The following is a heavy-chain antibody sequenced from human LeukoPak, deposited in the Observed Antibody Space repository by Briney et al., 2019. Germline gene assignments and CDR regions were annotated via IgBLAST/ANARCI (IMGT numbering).Heavy chain of an antibody. V-gene: IGHV1-2*02. CDR1: GYTFTSYG. CDR2: INPNSGGT. J-gene: IGHJ1*01. Sequence: ASVKVSCKASGYTFTSYGISWVRQAPGQGLEWMGWINPNSGGTNYAQKFQGRVTMTRDTSISTAYMELSRLRSDDTAVYYCARGILSAAAGTFYFQHWGQGTLVTVSS. CDR3: ARGILSAAAGTFYFQH. D-gene: IGHD6-13*01.